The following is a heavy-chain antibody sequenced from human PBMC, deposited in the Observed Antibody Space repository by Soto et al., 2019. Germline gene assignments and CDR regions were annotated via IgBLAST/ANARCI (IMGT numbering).Heavy chain of an antibody. CDR1: GFSRTTSGVG. V-gene: IGHV2-5*02. J-gene: IGHJ4*02. CDR2: IYWDDDK. CDR3: AHRVLRTVFGLVTTTAIYFDF. D-gene: IGHD3-3*01. Sequence: QITLNESGPTVVRPTETLTLTCRFSGFSRTTSGVGVGWVRQSPGKAPEWLGLIYWDDDKRYSESLKSRLTITKDTSKNQVVLTVANLDPTDTATYYCAHRVLRTVFGLVTTTAIYFDFWGQGTPVAVSS.